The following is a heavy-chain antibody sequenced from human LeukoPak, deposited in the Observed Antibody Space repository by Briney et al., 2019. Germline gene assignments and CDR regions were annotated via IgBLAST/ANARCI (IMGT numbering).Heavy chain of an antibody. V-gene: IGHV3-23*01. Sequence: GGSLRLSCAASGFTFSSYDLSWVRQAPGKGLEWVSAIGSGAGSTFYADSVKGRFTISRDSSKNTLYLQMNSLRAEDTAVYYCAKGRTGYDAFDIWGQGTMVTVSS. D-gene: IGHD1-1*01. J-gene: IGHJ3*02. CDR2: IGSGAGST. CDR1: GFTFSSYD. CDR3: AKGRTGYDAFDI.